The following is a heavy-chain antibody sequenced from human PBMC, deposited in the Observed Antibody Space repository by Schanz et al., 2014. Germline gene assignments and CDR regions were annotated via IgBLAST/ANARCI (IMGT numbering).Heavy chain of an antibody. V-gene: IGHV1-3*01. CDR2: INVGNGNM. D-gene: IGHD3-3*01. Sequence: QILLVQPGPEVKKPGASVTVSCKASGYDFHIYAYSWVRQAPGQGPEWIGWINVGNGNMKYSQKFQGRVTITRDTSASTAYMELTSLRSEDTAVYFCARKGMPPIWSGYPYFFDFWGQGTLVTVSS. CDR3: ARKGMPPIWSGYPYFFDF. J-gene: IGHJ4*02. CDR1: GYDFHIYA.